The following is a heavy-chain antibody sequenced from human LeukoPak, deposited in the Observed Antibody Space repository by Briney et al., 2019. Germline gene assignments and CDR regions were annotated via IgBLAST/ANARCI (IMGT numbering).Heavy chain of an antibody. CDR1: GFTFSSYT. CDR3: VDGPGSYDSSGYFDY. CDR2: ISYDGSNK. J-gene: IGHJ4*02. V-gene: IGHV3-30-3*01. D-gene: IGHD3-22*01. Sequence: GRSLRHSCAASGFTFSSYTMHWVRQAPGKGLEWVAVISYDGSNKYYADSVKGRFTISRDNSKNTLYLQMNSLRAEDTAVYYCVDGPGSYDSSGYFDYWGQGTLVTVSS.